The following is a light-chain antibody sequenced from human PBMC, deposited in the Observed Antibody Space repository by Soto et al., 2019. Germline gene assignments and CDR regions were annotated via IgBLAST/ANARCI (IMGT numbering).Light chain of an antibody. CDR1: HSVTTH. Sequence: EIVLTQSPDTLSLSPGERATLSCWASHSVTTHLAWFQQRPGQTPRLLIYDASTRAPGIPARFSGSGSGTEFTLTITSLQSEDFALYYCQQYHNLWTFGQGTKVDIK. CDR3: QQYHNLWT. V-gene: IGKV3D-15*01. J-gene: IGKJ1*01. CDR2: DAS.